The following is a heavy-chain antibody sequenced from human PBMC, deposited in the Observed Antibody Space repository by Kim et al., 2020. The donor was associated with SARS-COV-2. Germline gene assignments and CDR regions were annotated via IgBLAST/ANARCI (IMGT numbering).Heavy chain of an antibody. V-gene: IGHV3-53*01. CDR3: AREGTRVLRYFDWLPTDYYYYGMDV. CDR2: IYSGGST. Sequence: GGSLRLSCAASGFTVSSNYMSWVRQAPGKGLEWVSVIYSGGSTYYADSVKGRFTISRDNSKNTLYLQMNSLRAEDTAVYYCAREGTRVLRYFDWLPTDYYYYGMDVWGQGTTVTVSS. D-gene: IGHD3-9*01. CDR1: GFTVSSNY. J-gene: IGHJ6*02.